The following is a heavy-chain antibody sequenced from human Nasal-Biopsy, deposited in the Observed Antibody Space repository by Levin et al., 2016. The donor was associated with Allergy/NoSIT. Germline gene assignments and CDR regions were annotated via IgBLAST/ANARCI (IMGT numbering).Heavy chain of an antibody. CDR3: ARRGIVQIGPDTSYQYNALGV. Sequence: SETLSLTCSVSGDSISRGAYYWSWVRQPAGKGLEWIGRIYTSGTTNYNPSLKSRVTISLDASANQFSLGLSSVTAADTAVYFCARRGIVQIGPDTSYQYNALGVWGQGTTVTVSS. J-gene: IGHJ6*02. CDR2: IYTSGTT. D-gene: IGHD1-26*01. CDR1: GDSISRGAYY. V-gene: IGHV4-61*02.